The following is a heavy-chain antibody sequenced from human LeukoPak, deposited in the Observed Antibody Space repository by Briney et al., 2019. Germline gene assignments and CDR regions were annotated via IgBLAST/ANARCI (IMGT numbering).Heavy chain of an antibody. V-gene: IGHV3-64D*06. J-gene: IGHJ6*04. Sequence: GGSLRLSCSASGFTFSSYAMHWVRQAPGKGLEYVSAISSNGGSTYYADSVKGRFTISRDNSKNTLYLQMSSLRAEDTAVYYCVSPPVVPAASGSRSYGMDVWGKGTTVTVSS. D-gene: IGHD2-2*01. CDR3: VSPPVVPAASGSRSYGMDV. CDR1: GFTFSSYA. CDR2: ISSNGGST.